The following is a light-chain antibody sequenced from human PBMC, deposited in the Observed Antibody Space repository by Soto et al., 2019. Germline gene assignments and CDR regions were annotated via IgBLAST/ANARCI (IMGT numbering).Light chain of an antibody. CDR3: AAWDDSLNSPRML. V-gene: IGLV1-44*01. CDR2: SNN. J-gene: IGLJ2*01. CDR1: NSNIGSNT. Sequence: SVLTQPPSVSATPGQRVTISCSGTNSNIGSNTVAWYQRLPGTAPKLLIYSNNERPSGVPDRFSGSKSGSSASLAISGLQSEDEADYYCAAWDDSLNSPRMLFGGGTKVTVL.